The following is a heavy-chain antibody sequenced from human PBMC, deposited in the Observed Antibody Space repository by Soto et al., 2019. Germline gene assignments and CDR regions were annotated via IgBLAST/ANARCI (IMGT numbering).Heavy chain of an antibody. Sequence: PSETLSLTSAVSGCSSSSGGYSWSWIRQPPGKGLEWIGYIYHSGSTDYNPSLKSRVTISVDRSKNQFSLKLSSVTAADTAVYYCARIPSPWGQGTLVTVSS. D-gene: IGHD2-21*01. CDR1: GCSSSSGGYS. J-gene: IGHJ5*02. CDR3: ARIPSP. CDR2: IYHSGST. V-gene: IGHV4-30-2*01.